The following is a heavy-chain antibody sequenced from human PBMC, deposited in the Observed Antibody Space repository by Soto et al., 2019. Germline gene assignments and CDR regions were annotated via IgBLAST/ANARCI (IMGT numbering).Heavy chain of an antibody. D-gene: IGHD3-16*02. J-gene: IGHJ5*02. CDR3: ARGGGYRHDYIWGSYRYKPWFDP. Sequence: SETLSLTCAVYGGSFSGYYWSWIRQPPGKGLEWIGEINHSGSTNYNPSLKSRVTISVDTSKNQFSLKLSSVTAADTAVYYCARGGGYRHDYIWGSYRYKPWFDPWGQGTLVTVS. CDR1: GGSFSGYY. V-gene: IGHV4-34*01. CDR2: INHSGST.